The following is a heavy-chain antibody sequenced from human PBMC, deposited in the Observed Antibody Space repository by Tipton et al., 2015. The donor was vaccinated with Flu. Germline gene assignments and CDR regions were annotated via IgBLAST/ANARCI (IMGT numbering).Heavy chain of an antibody. V-gene: IGHV1-69*04. CDR1: GGTFSSYA. CDR2: IIPILGIA. D-gene: IGHD3-22*01. CDR3: ARGDYYDSSGQVDY. Sequence: VQLVQSGAEVKKPGSSVKVSCKASGGTFSSYAISWVRQAPGQGLEWMGRIIPILGIANYAQKFQGRVTITADKSTSTAYMELSSLRSEDTAVYYCARGDYYDSSGQVDYWGQGTLVTVSS. J-gene: IGHJ4*02.